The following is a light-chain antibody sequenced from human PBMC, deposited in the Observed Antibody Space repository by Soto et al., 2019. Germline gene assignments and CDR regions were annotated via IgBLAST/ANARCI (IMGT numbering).Light chain of an antibody. CDR2: AAS. CDR3: QQYYTYPPT. J-gene: IGKJ2*01. CDR1: QGISSY. V-gene: IGKV1-8*01. Sequence: IGMTQSPSSFSASPGERVTITCRASQGISSYLAWYQQKPGKAPKLLIYAASTLQSGVPSRFSDSGSGTDFTLTISCLQSEDFAIYYCQQYYTYPPTFGQGTKLEIK.